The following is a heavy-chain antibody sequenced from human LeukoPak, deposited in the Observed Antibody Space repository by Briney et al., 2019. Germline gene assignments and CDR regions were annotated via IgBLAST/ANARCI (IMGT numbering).Heavy chain of an antibody. CDR2: ISGDGGST. CDR1: GFTFDDYA. J-gene: IGHJ3*02. CDR3: AKDQDDRDGYNYGAFDI. Sequence: GGSLRLSCAASGFTFDDYATHWVRQAPGKGLEWVSLISGDGGSTYYADSVKGRFTISRDNSKNSLYLQMNSLRTEDTALYYCAKDQDDRDGYNYGAFDIWGQGTMVTVSS. V-gene: IGHV3-43*02. D-gene: IGHD5-24*01.